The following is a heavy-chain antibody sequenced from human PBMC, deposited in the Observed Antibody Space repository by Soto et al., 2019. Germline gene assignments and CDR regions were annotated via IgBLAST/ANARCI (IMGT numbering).Heavy chain of an antibody. V-gene: IGHV1-69*06. CDR2: IIPVFGTP. CDR1: GYSFSSHA. CDR3: ARGGALSTSWYWGDGLDS. D-gene: IGHD6-13*01. J-gene: IGHJ4*02. Sequence: QVQLEQSGSEVKKSGSSVKVSCKASGYSFSSHAITWVRQAPGQCLEWMGGIIPVFGTPSYAQKFQGRVTTSADKSTNTSYLELRSLRSEDTAVYYCARGGALSTSWYWGDGLDSWGQGTQVTVSS.